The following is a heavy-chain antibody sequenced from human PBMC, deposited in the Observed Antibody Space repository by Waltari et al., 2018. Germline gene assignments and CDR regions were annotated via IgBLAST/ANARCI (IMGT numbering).Heavy chain of an antibody. CDR1: GFTFSSYE. CDR3: ARDRIFGVVNYYYYGMDV. V-gene: IGHV3-48*03. D-gene: IGHD3-3*01. J-gene: IGHJ6*02. Sequence: EVQLVESGGGLVQPGGSLRLSCAASGFTFSSYEMNWVRQAPGKGLELVSYISSSGRTIYYADSVKGRFTISRDNAKNSLYLQMNSLRAEDTAVYYCARDRIFGVVNYYYYGMDVWVQGTTVTVSS. CDR2: ISSSGRTI.